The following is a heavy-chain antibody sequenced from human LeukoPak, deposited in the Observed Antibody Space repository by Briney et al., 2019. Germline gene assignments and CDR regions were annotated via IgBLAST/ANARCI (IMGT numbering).Heavy chain of an antibody. Sequence: GGSLRLSCAASGFTFSSYVMSWVRQAPGKGLEWVSAISGSGGSTYYADSVKGRFTISRDNSKNTLYLQMNSLRAEDTAVYYCAKVGGEYQLPSRALDYWGQGTLVTVSS. CDR3: AKVGGEYQLPSRALDY. CDR2: ISGSGGST. J-gene: IGHJ4*02. CDR1: GFTFSSYV. D-gene: IGHD2-2*01. V-gene: IGHV3-23*01.